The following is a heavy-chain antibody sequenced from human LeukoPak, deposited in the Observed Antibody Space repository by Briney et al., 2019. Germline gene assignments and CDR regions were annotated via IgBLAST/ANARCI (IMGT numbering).Heavy chain of an antibody. J-gene: IGHJ6*03. Sequence: SETLSLTCTVSGGSISSYCWSWIRQPAGKGLEWIGRICASGSTNYHPSLKSRVTMSVDTSKDQFSLRLSSVTAADTAVYYCARVRIAVAGTYFYYMDVWGKGTAVTVSS. V-gene: IGHV4-4*07. D-gene: IGHD6-19*01. CDR3: ARVRIAVAGTYFYYMDV. CDR1: GGSISSYC. CDR2: ICASGST.